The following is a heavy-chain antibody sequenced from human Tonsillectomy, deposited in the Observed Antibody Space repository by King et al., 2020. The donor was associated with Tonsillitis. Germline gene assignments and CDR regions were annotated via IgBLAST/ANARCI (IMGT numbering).Heavy chain of an antibody. CDR1: GFIFNNYA. Sequence: VQLVESGGGVVQPGRSLRLSCAASGFIFNNYALHWVRQAPGKGLEWVAVISYEGSNKYYTDSVKVRFTISRDSSKNTLYLQMNSLRAEDTAVYYCARGPPELRFLDMDVWGTGTTVTVSS. CDR3: ARGPPELRFLDMDV. CDR2: ISYEGSNK. V-gene: IGHV3-30*10. D-gene: IGHD3-3*01. J-gene: IGHJ6*03.